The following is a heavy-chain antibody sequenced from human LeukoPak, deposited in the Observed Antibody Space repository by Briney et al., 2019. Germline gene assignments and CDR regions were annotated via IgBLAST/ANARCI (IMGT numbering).Heavy chain of an antibody. Sequence: GGSLRLSCAASGFTFSSYSMNWVRQAPGKGLEWVSAISGSGGSTYYADSVKGRFTISRDNSKNTLYLQMNSLRAEDTAVYYCAKDPRYCSSTSCHEEGYFDYWGQGTLVTVSS. V-gene: IGHV3-23*01. CDR3: AKDPRYCSSTSCHEEGYFDY. CDR1: GFTFSSYS. D-gene: IGHD2-2*01. J-gene: IGHJ4*02. CDR2: ISGSGGST.